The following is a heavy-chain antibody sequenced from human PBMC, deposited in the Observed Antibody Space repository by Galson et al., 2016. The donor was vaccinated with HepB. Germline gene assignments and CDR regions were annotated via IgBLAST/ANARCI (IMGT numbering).Heavy chain of an antibody. CDR3: ARINCITGRGLYYFDP. CDR2: VYHSGRA. CDR1: GYSISSSDW. D-gene: IGHD3-10*01. Sequence: SETLSLTCAVSGYSISSSDWWTWVRQPPGKGXEYIGEVYHSGRANYNPSLKSRVTMSVDKSKNQFSLHLTSVTAADTAVYYCARINCITGRGLYYFDPWGPGALVTVSS. V-gene: IGHV4-4*02. J-gene: IGHJ4*02.